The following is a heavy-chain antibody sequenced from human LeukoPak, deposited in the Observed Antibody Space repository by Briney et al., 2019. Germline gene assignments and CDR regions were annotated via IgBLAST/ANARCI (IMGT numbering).Heavy chain of an antibody. Sequence: TSETLSLTCTVSGGSISSYYCSWIRQPAGKGLEWIGRVYSSGSTNYNPSLKSRVTMSVDTSKNQFSLKVSSVTAADTAVYYCARGAVRGVIKDFFDYWGQGTLVTVSS. V-gene: IGHV4-4*07. CDR2: VYSSGST. D-gene: IGHD3-10*01. J-gene: IGHJ4*02. CDR3: ARGAVRGVIKDFFDY. CDR1: GGSISSYY.